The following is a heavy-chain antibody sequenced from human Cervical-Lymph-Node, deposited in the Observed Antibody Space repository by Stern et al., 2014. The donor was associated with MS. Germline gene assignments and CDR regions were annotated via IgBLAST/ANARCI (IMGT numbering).Heavy chain of an antibody. CDR3: ARDYEDTSMLFDH. J-gene: IGHJ4*02. V-gene: IGHV3-30*03. D-gene: IGHD2-8*01. CDR1: GFTFSSYG. CDR2: ISYDGNHN. Sequence: QVQLVQSGGAVVQPGRSLRLSCAVSGFTFSSYGMDWVRQAPGKGLAWVTVISYDGNHNYYAATVKGRFTISRDNSKNTLHLQMNSVTPDDTSIYYCARDYEDTSMLFDHWGQGTLVTVSS.